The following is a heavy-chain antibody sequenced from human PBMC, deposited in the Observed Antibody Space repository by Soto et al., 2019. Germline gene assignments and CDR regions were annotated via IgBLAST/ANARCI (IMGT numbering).Heavy chain of an antibody. CDR2: ISAYNGNT. J-gene: IGHJ4*02. V-gene: IGHV1-18*01. CDR1: GYTFTSYG. CDR3: ARSSRDVRGKVAGRSFFDY. D-gene: IGHD6-19*01. Sequence: ASVKVSCKASGYTFTSYGISWVRQAPGQGLEWMGWISAYNGNTNYAQKLQGRVTMTTDTSTSTAYMELRSLRSDDTAVYYCARSSRDVRGKVAGRSFFDYWGQGTLVTVSS.